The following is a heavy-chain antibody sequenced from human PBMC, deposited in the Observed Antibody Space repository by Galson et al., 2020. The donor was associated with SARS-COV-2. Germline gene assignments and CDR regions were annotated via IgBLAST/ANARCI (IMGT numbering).Heavy chain of an antibody. CDR1: GGSISSSTYY. CDR2: TYYSGST. D-gene: IGHD1-26*01. CDR3: ARLTPSQWELSNYFDY. V-gene: IGHV4-39*01. Sequence: SETLSLTCTVSGGSISSSTYYWGWIRQPPGKGLEWIGNTYYSGSTYYNPSLKSRVTISVDTSKNQLSVKLSSVTAADTAVYYCARLTPSQWELSNYFDYWGQGTLVTVSS. J-gene: IGHJ4*02.